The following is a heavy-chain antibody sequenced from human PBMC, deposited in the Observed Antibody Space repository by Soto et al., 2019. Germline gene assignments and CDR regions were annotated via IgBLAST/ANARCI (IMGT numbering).Heavy chain of an antibody. J-gene: IGHJ4*02. Sequence: QVQLQEWGPGLVKPSETLSLTCAISGGSMNSGNWWSWVRQPPGKGLEWIGEIYHTGSTNYNPSLKRRVTISVDKSKNQFSLKIKSVTAADTAVYYCARNMAREVTLDYWGQGTLVTVSS. CDR1: GGSMNSGNW. CDR3: ARNMAREVTLDY. D-gene: IGHD2-21*02. V-gene: IGHV4-4*02. CDR2: IYHTGST.